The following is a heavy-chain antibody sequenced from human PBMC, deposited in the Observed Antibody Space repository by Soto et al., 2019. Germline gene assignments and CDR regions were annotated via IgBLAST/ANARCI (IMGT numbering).Heavy chain of an antibody. Sequence: QVQLVESGGGVVQPGRSLRLSCAASGFTFSSYGMHWVRQAPGKGLEWVAVIWYDGSNKYYADSVKGRFTISRDNSKNTLDLQMNGLRAEDTAVYYCAREEKRYYDSSGYSAYWGQGTLVTVSS. CDR3: AREEKRYYDSSGYSAY. V-gene: IGHV3-33*01. J-gene: IGHJ4*02. CDR1: GFTFSSYG. CDR2: IWYDGSNK. D-gene: IGHD3-22*01.